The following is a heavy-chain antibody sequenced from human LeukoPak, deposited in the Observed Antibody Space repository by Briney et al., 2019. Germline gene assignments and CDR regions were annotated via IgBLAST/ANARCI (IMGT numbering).Heavy chain of an antibody. J-gene: IGHJ3*02. CDR2: FDPEDGET. CDR1: GGTFSSYA. D-gene: IGHD1-26*01. Sequence: GASVKVSCKASGGTFSSYAISWVRQAPGKGLEWMGGFDPEDGETIYAQKFQGRVTMTEDTSTDTAYMELSSLRSEDTAVYYCATDKVGPDAFDIWGQGTMVTVSS. CDR3: ATDKVGPDAFDI. V-gene: IGHV1-24*01.